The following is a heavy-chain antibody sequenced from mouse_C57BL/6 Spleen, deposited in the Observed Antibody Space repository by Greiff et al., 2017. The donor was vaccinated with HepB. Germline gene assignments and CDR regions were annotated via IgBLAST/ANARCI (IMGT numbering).Heavy chain of an antibody. CDR2: ISDGGSYT. CDR1: GFTFSSYA. Sequence: EVMLVESGGGLVKPGGSLKLSCAASGFTFSSYAMSWVRQTPEKRLEWVATISDGGSYTYYPDNVKGRFTISRDNAKNNLYLQMSHLKSEDTAMYYGAREGFFDAMDYWGQGTSVTVSS. J-gene: IGHJ4*01. D-gene: IGHD3-1*01. V-gene: IGHV5-4*01. CDR3: AREGFFDAMDY.